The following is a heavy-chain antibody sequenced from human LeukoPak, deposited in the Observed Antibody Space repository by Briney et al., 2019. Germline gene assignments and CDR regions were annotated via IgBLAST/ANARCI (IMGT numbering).Heavy chain of an antibody. CDR2: ISSSSSYI. J-gene: IGHJ4*02. D-gene: IGHD3-9*01. V-gene: IGHV3-21*01. Sequence: GGSLRLSCAASGFTFSSYSMNWVRQAPGKGLEWVSSISSSSSYIYYADSVKGRFTISRDNAKNSLYLQMNSLRAEDTAVYYWARGAYYDISSLGYWGQGTLVTVSS. CDR1: GFTFSSYS. CDR3: ARGAYYDISSLGY.